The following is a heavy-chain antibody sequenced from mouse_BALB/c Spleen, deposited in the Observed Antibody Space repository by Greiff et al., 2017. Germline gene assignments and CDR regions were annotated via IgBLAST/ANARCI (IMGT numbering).Heavy chain of an antibody. CDR1: GYTFTDYY. V-gene: IGHV1-77*01. CDR3: ANYYGSSYGDYYAMDY. Sequence: VQLQQSGAELARPVASVKLSCKASGYTFTDYYINWVKQRTGQGLEWIGEIYPGSGNTYYNEKFKGKATLTADKSSSTAYMQLSSLTSEDSAVYFCANYYGSSYGDYYAMDYWGQGTSVTVSS. J-gene: IGHJ4*01. D-gene: IGHD1-1*01. CDR2: IYPGSGNT.